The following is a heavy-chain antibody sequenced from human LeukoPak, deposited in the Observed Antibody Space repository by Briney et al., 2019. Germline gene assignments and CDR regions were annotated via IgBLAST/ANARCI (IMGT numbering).Heavy chain of an antibody. J-gene: IGHJ4*02. D-gene: IGHD2-15*01. Sequence: SQTLSLTCAISGDSVSSNSAAWNWIRQSPSRGLEWLGRTYYRSKWYNDYAVSVKSRITINPDTSKNQFSLKLSSVTAADTAVYYCARGVFGGGWGLNFDYWGQGTLVTVSS. V-gene: IGHV6-1*01. CDR1: GDSVSSNSAA. CDR3: ARGVFGGGWGLNFDY. CDR2: TYYRSKWYN.